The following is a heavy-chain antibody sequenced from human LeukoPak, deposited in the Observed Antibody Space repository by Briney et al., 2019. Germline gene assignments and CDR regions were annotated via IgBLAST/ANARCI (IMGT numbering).Heavy chain of an antibody. CDR2: IFPSGGEI. V-gene: IGHV3-23*01. Sequence: GGSLRLSCAASGFTFSTFAMIWVRQPPGKGLEWVSSIFPSGGEIHYADSVRGRFTISRDNSKSTLSLQMHRLRAEDTAIYYCATYRQVLLPFESCGQGTLVTVSS. CDR3: ATYRQVLLPFES. D-gene: IGHD2-8*02. J-gene: IGHJ4*02. CDR1: GFTFSTFA.